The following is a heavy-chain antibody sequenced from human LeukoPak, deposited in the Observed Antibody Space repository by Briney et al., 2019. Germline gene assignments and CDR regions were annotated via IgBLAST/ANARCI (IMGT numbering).Heavy chain of an antibody. V-gene: IGHV3-48*03. J-gene: IGHJ4*02. CDR2: ISSRGSTI. Sequence: GGSLRLSCAASGFTFSSYEMNWVRQAPGKGLEWVSYISSRGSTIYYADSVKGRFTISRDNAKNSLYLQMNSLRAEDTAVYYCAKLYRAVTGMFFDYWGQGTLVTVSS. CDR3: AKLYRAVTGMFFDY. D-gene: IGHD6-19*01. CDR1: GFTFSSYE.